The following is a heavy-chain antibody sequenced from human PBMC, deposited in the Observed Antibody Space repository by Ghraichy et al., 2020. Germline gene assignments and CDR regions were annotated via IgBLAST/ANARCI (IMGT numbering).Heavy chain of an antibody. V-gene: IGHV3-7*03. CDR1: GFTFSSYW. CDR2: IKQDGSEK. J-gene: IGHJ1*01. CDR3: ARDTEYSSSWYGAEYFQH. Sequence: GGSLRLSCAASGFTFSSYWMSWVRQAPGKGLEWVANIKQDGSEKYYVDSVKGRFTISRDNAKNLLYLQMNSLRAEDTAVYYCARDTEYSSSWYGAEYFQHWGQGTLVTVSS. D-gene: IGHD6-13*01.